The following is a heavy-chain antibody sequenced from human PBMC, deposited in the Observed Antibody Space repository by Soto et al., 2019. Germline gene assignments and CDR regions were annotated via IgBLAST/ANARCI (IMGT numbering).Heavy chain of an antibody. CDR1: GFTFSSYG. D-gene: IGHD2-2*01. CDR2: ISGSGGST. V-gene: IGHV3-23*01. J-gene: IGHJ4*02. Sequence: EVQLLESGGGLVQPGGSLRLSCAASGFTFSSYGMSWVRQAPGKGLEWVSGISGSGGSTYYADSVKGRFTISRDNSKNTLYLQMNSLRAEDTAVYYCAKETVVVPDVIDSWGQGTLVTISS. CDR3: AKETVVVPDVIDS.